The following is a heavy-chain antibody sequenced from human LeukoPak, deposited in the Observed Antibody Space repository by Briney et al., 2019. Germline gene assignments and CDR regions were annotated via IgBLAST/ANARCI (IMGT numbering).Heavy chain of an antibody. CDR1: GFTFDDYA. D-gene: IGHD2-8*01. V-gene: IGHV3-9*01. J-gene: IGHJ4*02. CDR2: ISWNSGSI. Sequence: GGSLRLSCAASGFTFDDYAMHWVRQAPGKGLEWVSGISWNSGSIGYADSVKGRFTISRDNAKNSLYLQMNSLRAEDTAVYYCARDVIGDCTNGVCFDYWGQGTLVTVSS. CDR3: ARDVIGDCTNGVCFDY.